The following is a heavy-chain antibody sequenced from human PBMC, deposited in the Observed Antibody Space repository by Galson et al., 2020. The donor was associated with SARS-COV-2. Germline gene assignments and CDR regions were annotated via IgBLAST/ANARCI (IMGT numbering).Heavy chain of an antibody. CDR3: ARHVGSSWYLASDNYYYMDV. J-gene: IGHJ6*03. CDR2: IYPGDSDT. CDR1: GYSFSTYW. D-gene: IGHD6-13*01. V-gene: IGHV5-51*01. Sequence: GESLKISCKGSGYSFSTYWIGWVRQMPGKGLEWMGIIYPGDSDTRYSPSFQGQVTISVDKSISTAYLQWSSLKASDTAMYYCARHVGSSWYLASDNYYYMDVWGKGTTVTVSS.